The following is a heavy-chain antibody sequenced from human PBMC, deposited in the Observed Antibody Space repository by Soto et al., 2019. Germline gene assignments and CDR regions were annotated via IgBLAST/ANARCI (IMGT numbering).Heavy chain of an antibody. CDR1: GGSISSGDYY. J-gene: IGHJ6*02. V-gene: IGHV4-30-4*01. D-gene: IGHD3-10*01. CDR2: IYYSGST. CDR3: ARVIMVRGAMDV. Sequence: SETLSLTCTVSGGSISSGDYYWSWIRQPPGKGLEWIGYIYYSGSTYYNPSLKSRVTISVDTSKNQFSLKLSSVTAADTAVYYCARVIMVRGAMDVWGQGTTVTVSS.